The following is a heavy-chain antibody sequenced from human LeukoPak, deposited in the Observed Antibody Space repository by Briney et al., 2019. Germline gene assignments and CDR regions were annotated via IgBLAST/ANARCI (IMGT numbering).Heavy chain of an antibody. D-gene: IGHD6-19*01. CDR1: GGTFSSYA. CDR3: ARGPDSVAGGPYFDY. Sequence: SVKVSCKASGGTFSSYAISWVRQAPGQGLEWMGGIIPIFGTANYAQKFQGRVTITTDESTSTAYMELSSLRSEDTAVYYCARGPDSVAGGPYFDYWGQGTLVTVSS. CDR2: IIPIFGTA. J-gene: IGHJ4*02. V-gene: IGHV1-69*05.